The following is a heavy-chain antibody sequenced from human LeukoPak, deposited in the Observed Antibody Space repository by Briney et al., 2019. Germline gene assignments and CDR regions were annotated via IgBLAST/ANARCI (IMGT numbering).Heavy chain of an antibody. D-gene: IGHD3-10*01. J-gene: IGHJ4*02. CDR3: AGNYYGSGSYYSEDRY. Sequence: SETLSLTCTVSGGSISSYYWSWTRQPAGKGLEWIGRIYTSGTTNYNPSLKSRVTISLNTSKNQFSLKLSSVTAADTAVYYCAGNYYGSGSYYSEDRYWGQGTLVTVSS. CDR2: IYTSGTT. V-gene: IGHV4-4*07. CDR1: GGSISSYY.